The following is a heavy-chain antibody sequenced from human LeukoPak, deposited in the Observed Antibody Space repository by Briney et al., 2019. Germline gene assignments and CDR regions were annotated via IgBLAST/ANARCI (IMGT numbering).Heavy chain of an antibody. V-gene: IGHV3-30*18. Sequence: PGGSLRLSCAASGFTFSSYGMHWVRQAPGKGVEWVAVISYDGSNKYYADSVKGRFTISRDNSKNTLYLQMNSLRAEDTAVYYCAKDRSNGDSFDYWGQGTLVTVSS. CDR1: GFTFSSYG. J-gene: IGHJ4*02. D-gene: IGHD4-17*01. CDR2: ISYDGSNK. CDR3: AKDRSNGDSFDY.